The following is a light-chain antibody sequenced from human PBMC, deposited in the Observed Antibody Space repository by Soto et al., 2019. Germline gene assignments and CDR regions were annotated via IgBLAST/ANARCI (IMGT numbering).Light chain of an antibody. CDR3: QQYGSSPWT. Sequence: EIVLTQSPGTLSLSPGERATLSCRASQSVSSNYLAWYQQKPGQAPRPLIYGASSRATGIPDRFSGSGAGTDFTINISRLASDAFEVYYCQQYGSSPWTFCQGTKV. CDR1: QSVSSNY. V-gene: IGKV3-20*01. CDR2: GAS. J-gene: IGKJ1*01.